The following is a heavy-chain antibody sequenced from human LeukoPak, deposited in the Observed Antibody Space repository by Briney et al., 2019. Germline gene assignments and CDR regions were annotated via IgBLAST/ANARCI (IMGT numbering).Heavy chain of an antibody. CDR2: IYYSGST. CDR1: GGSISSYY. D-gene: IGHD3-10*01. CDR3: AREWRYLRAFDI. Sequence: PSETLSLTCTVSGGSISSYYWSWIRPPPGKGLEWIGYIYYSGSTNYNPSLKSRVTISVDTSKNQFSLKLSSVTAADTAVYYCAREWRYLRAFDIWGQGTMVTVSS. V-gene: IGHV4-59*01. J-gene: IGHJ3*02.